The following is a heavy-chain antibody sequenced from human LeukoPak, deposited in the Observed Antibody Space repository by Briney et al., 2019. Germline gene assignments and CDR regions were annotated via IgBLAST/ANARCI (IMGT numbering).Heavy chain of an antibody. J-gene: IGHJ4*02. CDR1: GLTFSNLK. V-gene: IGHV3-74*01. Sequence: GGSLRLSCAVSGLTFSNLKMDWVRQAPEKGLVWVSRINGDGGSTDYADSVKGRFTISRDNARNTLFLQMNSLRAEDTAVYYCVRGGVDYWGQGTLVTVSS. CDR3: VRGGVDY. D-gene: IGHD3-16*01. CDR2: INGDGGST.